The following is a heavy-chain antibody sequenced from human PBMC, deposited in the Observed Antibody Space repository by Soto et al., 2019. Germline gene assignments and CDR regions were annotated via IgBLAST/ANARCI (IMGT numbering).Heavy chain of an antibody. CDR1: GFTFDDYG. V-gene: IGHV3-20*01. CDR3: ARDRCIDCTNSVFVDY. J-gene: IGHJ4*02. CDR2: INWNGGST. Sequence: GGSLRLSCAASGFTFDDYGMSWVRQAPGKGLEWVSGINWNGGSTGYADSVKGRFTNSRDNAKNSLYLQMNSLRAEDTAWYPCARDRCIDCTNSVFVDYWGQGTLVTVSS. D-gene: IGHD2-8*01.